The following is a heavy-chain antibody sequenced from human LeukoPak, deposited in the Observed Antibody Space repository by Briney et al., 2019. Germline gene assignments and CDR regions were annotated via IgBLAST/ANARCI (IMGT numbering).Heavy chain of an antibody. D-gene: IGHD3-22*01. Sequence: GGSLRLSCAASGFTFDDYAMSWVRQAPGKGLEWVSAISGSGGSTYYADSVKGRFTISRDNSKNTLYLQMNSLRAEDTAVYYCAKDPTTYYDSSGYGRYNWFDPWGQGTLVTVSS. J-gene: IGHJ5*02. CDR1: GFTFDDYA. CDR3: AKDPTTYYDSSGYGRYNWFDP. CDR2: ISGSGGST. V-gene: IGHV3-23*01.